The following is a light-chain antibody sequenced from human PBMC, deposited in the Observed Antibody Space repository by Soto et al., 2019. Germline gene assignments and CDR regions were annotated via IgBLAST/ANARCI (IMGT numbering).Light chain of an antibody. CDR2: EVN. J-gene: IGLJ1*01. V-gene: IGLV2-8*01. CDR3: SSYAGSLYV. Sequence: QSALTQPPSASGSPGQSVTISCTGTSSDVGDYNYVSWYHQHPGKPPKLTIYEVNKRPSGVPDRFSGSKSGNTASLTVSGLQAEDEADYYCSSYAGSLYVFGTGTKLTV. CDR1: SSDVGDYNY.